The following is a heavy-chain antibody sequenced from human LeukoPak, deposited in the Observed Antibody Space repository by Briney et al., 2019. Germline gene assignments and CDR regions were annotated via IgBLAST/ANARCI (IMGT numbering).Heavy chain of an antibody. CDR1: GGSISSSSYY. J-gene: IGHJ4*02. Sequence: SETLSLTCTVPGGSISSSSYYWGWIRQPPGKGLEWIGSIYYSGSTYYNPSLKSRVTISVDTSKNQFSLKLSSVTAADTAVYYCARVYGITGDYWGQGTLVTVSS. CDR3: ARVYGITGDY. D-gene: IGHD5-24*01. V-gene: IGHV4-39*07. CDR2: IYYSGST.